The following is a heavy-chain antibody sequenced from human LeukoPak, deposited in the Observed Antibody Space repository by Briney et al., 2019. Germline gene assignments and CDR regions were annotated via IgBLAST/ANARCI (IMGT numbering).Heavy chain of an antibody. CDR2: IKQDETEK. J-gene: IGHJ4*02. CDR3: AKERSGGWPFDY. CDR1: GFTFSNFW. D-gene: IGHD6-19*01. V-gene: IGHV3-7*03. Sequence: PGGSLRLSCTASGFTFSNFWMGWVRQAPGKGLEWVANIKQDETEKFYLGSVKGRFTISRDNAKNSLYLQMNSLRVEDTALYYCAKERSGGWPFDYWGQGTLVTVSS.